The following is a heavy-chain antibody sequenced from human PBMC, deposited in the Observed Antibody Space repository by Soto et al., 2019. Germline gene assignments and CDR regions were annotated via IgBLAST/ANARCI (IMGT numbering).Heavy chain of an antibody. Sequence: QVQLVESGGGVVQPGRSLRLSCAASGFTFSSYGMHWVRQAPGKGLEWVAVISYDGSNKYYADSVKGRFTISRDNSKNTLYLQMNSLRAEDTAVYYCAKARIAAAGTAIAFDIWGQGTMVTVSS. D-gene: IGHD6-13*01. CDR1: GFTFSSYG. J-gene: IGHJ3*02. V-gene: IGHV3-30*18. CDR2: ISYDGSNK. CDR3: AKARIAAAGTAIAFDI.